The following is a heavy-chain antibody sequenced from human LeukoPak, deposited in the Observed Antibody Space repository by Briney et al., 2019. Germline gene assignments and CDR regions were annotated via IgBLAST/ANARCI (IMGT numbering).Heavy chain of an antibody. CDR3: ASVAWHSSGSYYYGMDV. D-gene: IGHD1-26*01. Sequence: SQTLSLTCAISGDSVSSNSAAWNWIRQSPSRGLEWLGRTYYRSKWYNDYAASVKSRITINPDTSKNQFSLQLNSVTPEDTAVYYCASVAWHSSGSYYYGMDVWGQGTTVTASS. CDR2: TYYRSKWYN. V-gene: IGHV6-1*01. CDR1: GDSVSSNSAA. J-gene: IGHJ6*02.